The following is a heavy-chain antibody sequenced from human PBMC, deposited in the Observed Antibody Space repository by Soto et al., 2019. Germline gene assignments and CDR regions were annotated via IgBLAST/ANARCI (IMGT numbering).Heavy chain of an antibody. J-gene: IGHJ4*02. Sequence: QVQLVQSGAEVKKPGASVKVSCKASGYSFTSFPIHCVRQAPGQGLECMGWINAANGYTRYSQKFQGRVTITRDTSATTAYMDLSSLTSEDTAVYYCARGGGLDDWGQGTLITVSS. D-gene: IGHD3-10*01. CDR3: ARGGGLDD. CDR2: INAANGYT. CDR1: GYSFTSFP. V-gene: IGHV1-3*01.